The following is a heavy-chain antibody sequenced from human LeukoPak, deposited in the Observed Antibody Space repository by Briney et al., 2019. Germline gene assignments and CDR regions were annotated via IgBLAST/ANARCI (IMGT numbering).Heavy chain of an antibody. V-gene: IGHV3-7*05. CDR1: GFTFSSYS. D-gene: IGHD6-25*01. Sequence: GGSLRLSCAASGFTFSSYSMSWVRQAPGKGLEWVANIKQDEIEKYYADSVKARFTISRDNAKNSLHLQMNSLRAEDTAVYYCARGASAAVWGQGTLVTVSS. CDR2: IKQDEIEK. J-gene: IGHJ4*02. CDR3: ARGASAAV.